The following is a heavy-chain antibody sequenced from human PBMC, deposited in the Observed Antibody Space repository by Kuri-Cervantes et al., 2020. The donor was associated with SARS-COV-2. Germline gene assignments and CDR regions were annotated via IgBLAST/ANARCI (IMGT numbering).Heavy chain of an antibody. Sequence: GGSLRLSCKGSGYSFTSYWIGWVRQAPGKGLEWVAVISYDGSNKYYADSVKGRFTISRDNSKNTLYLQMNSLRAEDTAVYYCARDLVDSSSWTSDNYYYYYGMDVWGQGTTVTVSS. D-gene: IGHD6-13*01. CDR2: ISYDGSNK. CDR1: GYSFTSYW. V-gene: IGHV3-30*12. CDR3: ARDLVDSSSWTSDNYYYYYGMDV. J-gene: IGHJ6*02.